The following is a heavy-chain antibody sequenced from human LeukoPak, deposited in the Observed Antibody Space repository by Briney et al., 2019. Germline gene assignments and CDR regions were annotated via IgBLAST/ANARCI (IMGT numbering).Heavy chain of an antibody. V-gene: IGHV4-4*07. CDR2: IFDSVST. J-gene: IGHJ6*02. D-gene: IGHD6-13*01. CDR3: ARRYISTWVMDV. Sequence: SETLSLTCTVSGGSIRSYYWSWIRQPAGKGLEWIGHIFDSVSTNYNPSLNSRVTMSADTSKNQFFLKLSSVTAADTAVYYCARRYISTWVMDVWGQGTTVTVSS. CDR1: GGSIRSYY.